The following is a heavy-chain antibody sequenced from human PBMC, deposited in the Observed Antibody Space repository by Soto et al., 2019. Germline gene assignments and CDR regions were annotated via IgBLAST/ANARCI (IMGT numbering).Heavy chain of an antibody. J-gene: IGHJ4*02. CDR3: ARALYYDILTGLDY. V-gene: IGHV1-69*01. CDR2: IIPIFGTA. CDR1: GGTFSSYA. D-gene: IGHD3-9*01. Sequence: KVSCKASGGTFSSYAISWVRQAPGQGLEWMGGIIPIFGTANYAQKFQGRVTITADESTSTAYMELSSLRSEDTAVYYCARALYYDILTGLDYWGQGTLVTVSS.